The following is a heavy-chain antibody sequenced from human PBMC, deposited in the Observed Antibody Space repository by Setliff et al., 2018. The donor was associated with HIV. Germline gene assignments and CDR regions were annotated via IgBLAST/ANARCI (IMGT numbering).Heavy chain of an antibody. V-gene: IGHV2-5*01. CDR1: GLSLNISDVG. CDR3: AHSPDTWYFGEYFRH. Sequence: SGPTLVNPTQTLTLTCTLSGLSLNISDVGVGWLRQPPGKALEWLALIYWNDDKRCSPSLKSRVTVTKDTAKNQVVLTMTNMDPADTATYFCAHSPDTWYFGEYFRHWGQGTLVTVST. CDR2: IYWNDDK. J-gene: IGHJ1*01. D-gene: IGHD3-9*01.